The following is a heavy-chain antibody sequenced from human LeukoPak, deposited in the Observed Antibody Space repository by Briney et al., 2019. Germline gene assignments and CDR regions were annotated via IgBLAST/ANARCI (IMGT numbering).Heavy chain of an antibody. J-gene: IGHJ5*02. CDR1: GFTFSNYW. CDR3: ARPYYSDPNGYQLPGS. Sequence: PGGSLRLSCAGSGFTFSNYWMHWVRRTPGKGLVWVSRIDANGVTTSYADSVKGRFTISRDNAKNTLYLQMNSLRVDDTAVYYCARPYYSDPNGYQLPGSWGQGTLVSVSS. CDR2: IDANGVTT. V-gene: IGHV3-74*01. D-gene: IGHD3-22*01.